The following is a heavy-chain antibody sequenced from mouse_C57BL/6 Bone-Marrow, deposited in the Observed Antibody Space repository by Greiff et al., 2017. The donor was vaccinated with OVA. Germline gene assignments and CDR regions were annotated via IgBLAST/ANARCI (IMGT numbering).Heavy chain of an antibody. CDR3: AREGGYYGSSSCAY. CDR2: IHPNSGST. D-gene: IGHD1-1*01. V-gene: IGHV1-64*01. CDR1: GYTFTSYW. J-gene: IGHJ3*01. Sequence: QVQLQQPGAELVKPGASVKLSCKASGYTFTSYWMHWVKQRPGQGLEWIGMIHPNSGSTNYNEKFKSKATLTVDKSSSTAYMQLSSLTSEDSAVYYCAREGGYYGSSSCAYWGQGTLVTVSA.